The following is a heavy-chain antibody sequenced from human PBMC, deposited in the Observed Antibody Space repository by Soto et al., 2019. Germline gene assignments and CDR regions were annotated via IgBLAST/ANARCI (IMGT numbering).Heavy chain of an antibody. J-gene: IGHJ6*02. CDR1: GFTFSSYW. D-gene: IGHD3-3*01. CDR3: ARVRVHDFWSGSYYYYYGMDV. CDR2: ITQDGSEK. V-gene: IGHV3-7*05. Sequence: EVQLGESGGGLVQPGGSLRLSCAASGFTFSSYWMSWVRQAPGKGLEWVANITQDGSEKYYVESVKGRFTISRDNAKNSLYLQLNGLRAEDTAVYYCARVRVHDFWSGSYYYYYGMDVWGQGTTVTVSS.